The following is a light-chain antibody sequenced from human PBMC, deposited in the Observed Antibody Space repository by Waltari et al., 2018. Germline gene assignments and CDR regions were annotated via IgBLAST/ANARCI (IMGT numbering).Light chain of an antibody. CDR1: QSVSSN. J-gene: IGKJ1*01. CDR2: GAS. V-gene: IGKV3-15*01. CDR3: QQYNNWPWT. Sequence: EIVTTQSPATLSVSPGERATLSCRARQSVSSNLAWYQQKPGQAPRLLIYGASTSATGIPARFSGSGSGTEFTLTISSLQSEDFAVYYCQQYNNWPWTFGQGTKVEIK.